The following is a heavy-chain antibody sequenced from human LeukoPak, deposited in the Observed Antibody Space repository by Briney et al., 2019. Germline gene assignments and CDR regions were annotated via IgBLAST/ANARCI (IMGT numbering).Heavy chain of an antibody. Sequence: SETLSLTCTVSGGSISSSSYYWGWIRQPPGKGLEWIGSIYYSGSTYYNPSLKSRVTISVDTSKNQFSLKLSSVTAADTAVYYCARRGYDYVRGSYRYTGPYFDYWGQGTLVTVSS. CDR1: GGSISSSSYY. D-gene: IGHD3-16*02. V-gene: IGHV4-39*01. J-gene: IGHJ4*02. CDR2: IYYSGST. CDR3: ARRGYDYVRGSYRYTGPYFDY.